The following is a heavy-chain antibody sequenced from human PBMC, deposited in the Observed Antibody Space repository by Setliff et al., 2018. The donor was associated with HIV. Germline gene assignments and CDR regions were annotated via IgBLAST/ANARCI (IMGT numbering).Heavy chain of an antibody. CDR3: AAPRGMSTILVY. D-gene: IGHD3-9*01. CDR1: GYSISSGYY. CDR2: IYHSGST. J-gene: IGHJ4*02. Sequence: TSETLSLTCTVSGYSISSGYYWGWIRQPPGKGLEWIGSIYHSGSTYYNPSLKSRVTISVDTSKNQFSLKLSSVTAADAATYYCAAPRGMSTILVYWGQGSLVTVSS. V-gene: IGHV4-38-2*02.